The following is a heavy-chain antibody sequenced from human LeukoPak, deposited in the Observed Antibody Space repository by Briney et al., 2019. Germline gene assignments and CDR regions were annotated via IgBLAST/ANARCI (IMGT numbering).Heavy chain of an antibody. J-gene: IGHJ6*02. CDR2: ISSGSSYI. V-gene: IGHV3-21*01. CDR3: ARDIAAAGTGYYHYVMDV. D-gene: IGHD6-13*01. CDR1: GFTFSSFR. Sequence: SGGSLRLSCAASGFTFSSFRMNWVRQAPGKGLEWVSSISSGSSYIYYADSVKGRFTISRDNAKNSLYLQMNSLRAEDTAVYYCARDIAAAGTGYYHYVMDVWGQGTKVTVSS.